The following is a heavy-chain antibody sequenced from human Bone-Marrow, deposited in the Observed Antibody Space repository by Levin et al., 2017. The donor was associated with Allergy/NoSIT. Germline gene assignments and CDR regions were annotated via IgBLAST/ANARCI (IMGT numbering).Heavy chain of an antibody. D-gene: IGHD5-18*01. J-gene: IGHJ4*02. CDR3: ATQAGGYTSGSLDY. V-gene: IGHV4-59*01. CDR1: GGSIRNYY. CDR2: THHSGST. Sequence: SQTLSLTCSVSGGSIRNYYWSWIRQPPGKSLEWIGYTHHSGSTNYNPSLQSRISMSVDTSKNQISLRLSSVTAADTAIYYCATQAGGYTSGSLDYWGQGTPVTVSS.